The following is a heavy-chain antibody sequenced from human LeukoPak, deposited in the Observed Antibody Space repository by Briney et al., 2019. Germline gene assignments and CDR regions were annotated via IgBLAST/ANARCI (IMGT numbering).Heavy chain of an antibody. J-gene: IGHJ4*02. D-gene: IGHD3-10*01. V-gene: IGHV3-30*18. CDR1: GFTFSSYW. CDR2: ISYDGSNK. Sequence: GGSLRLSCAASGFTFSSYWMTWVRQAPGKGLEWVAVISYDGSNKYYADSVKGRFTISRDNSKNTLYLQMNSLRAEDTAVYYCAKDRVWFGELFDYWGQGTLVTVSS. CDR3: AKDRVWFGELFDY.